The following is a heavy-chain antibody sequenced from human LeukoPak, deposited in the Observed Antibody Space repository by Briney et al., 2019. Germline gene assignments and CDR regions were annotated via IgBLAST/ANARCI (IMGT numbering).Heavy chain of an antibody. J-gene: IGHJ6*03. D-gene: IGHD3-22*01. CDR2: ISTGGSTK. V-gene: IGHV3-48*03. CDR1: GFTFSSYE. CDR3: AREGRGDDSSAYGHWWGGPDQQVYNNYFMDV. Sequence: GGSLRLSCVASGFTFSSYEVNWVRQAPAKGLEWISYISTGGSTKYYADSVKGRFTISRDNAKNSLNLQMNSLRAEDTAVYYCAREGRGDDSSAYGHWWGGPDQQVYNNYFMDVWGKGTTVTVSS.